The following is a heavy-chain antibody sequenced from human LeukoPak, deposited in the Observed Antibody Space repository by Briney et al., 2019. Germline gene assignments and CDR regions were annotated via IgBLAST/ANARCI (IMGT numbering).Heavy chain of an antibody. D-gene: IGHD3-9*01. J-gene: IGHJ4*02. V-gene: IGHV4-61*01. Sequence: SETLSLTCTVSGFSFSSGSYYWSWLRQPPGKGLEWIGYIYYSGSTNYNPSLKSRVTISVDTSKNQFSLKLSSVTAADTAVYYCASSGFFDWSSFDYRGQGTLVTVSS. CDR1: GFSFSSGSYY. CDR2: IYYSGST. CDR3: ASSGFFDWSSFDY.